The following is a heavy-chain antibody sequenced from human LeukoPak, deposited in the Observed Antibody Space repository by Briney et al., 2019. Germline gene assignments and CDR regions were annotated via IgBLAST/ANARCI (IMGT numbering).Heavy chain of an antibody. V-gene: IGHV2-5*02. D-gene: IGHD2-15*01. Sequence: SGPTLVKPTQPLTLTCTFSGFSLSTSGVGVGWIRQPPGKALEWLALIYWDDDKRYSPSLKSRLTITKDTSKNQVVLTMTNMDPVDTATYYCAHSLYYCSGSSCYYFDYWGQGTLVTVSS. J-gene: IGHJ4*02. CDR3: AHSLYYCSGSSCYYFDY. CDR1: GFSLSTSGVG. CDR2: IYWDDDK.